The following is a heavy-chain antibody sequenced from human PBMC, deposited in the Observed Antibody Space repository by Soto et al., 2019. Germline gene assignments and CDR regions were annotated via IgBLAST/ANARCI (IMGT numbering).Heavy chain of an antibody. CDR3: ARSHPLGYCSGGSCYSGYFDGMDV. J-gene: IGHJ6*02. D-gene: IGHD2-15*01. CDR2: INPNSGGT. CDR1: GYTFTGYY. V-gene: IGHV1-2*04. Sequence: GASVKVSCKASGYTFTGYYMHWVRQAPGRGLEWMGWINPNSGGTNYAQKFQGWVTMTRDTSISTAYMELSRLRSDDTAVYYCARSHPLGYCSGGSCYSGYFDGMDVWGQGTTVTVSS.